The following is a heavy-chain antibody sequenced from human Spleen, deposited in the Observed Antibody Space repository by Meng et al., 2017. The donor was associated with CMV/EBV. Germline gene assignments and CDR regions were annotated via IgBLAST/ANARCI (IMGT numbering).Heavy chain of an antibody. CDR3: ARIRGVVPAAVDY. D-gene: IGHD2-2*01. CDR2: ISGYNGDT. J-gene: IGHJ4*02. CDR1: GYAFTTYG. V-gene: IGHV1-18*01. Sequence: ASVKVSCKASGYAFTTYGITWLRQAPGQRLECMGWISGYNGDTDYAQKLQGRVTMTTDASTSTAYMELRNLRSDDTAVYYRARIRGVVPAAVDYWGQGTLVTVSS.